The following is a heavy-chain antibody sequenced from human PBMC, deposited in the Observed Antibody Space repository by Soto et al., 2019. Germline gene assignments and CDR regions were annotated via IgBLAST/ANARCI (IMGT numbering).Heavy chain of an antibody. D-gene: IGHD2-21*02. V-gene: IGHV3-23*01. CDR3: ATIFRYGDPEY. CDR2: ISVSGDSR. J-gene: IGHJ4*02. Sequence: GGSLRLSCATSGFTFSSYAMSWVRQAPVKGLEWVSGISVSGDSRYDADSVKGRFTISIDNSKSTLFLQMNSLRAEDTAVYYCATIFRYGDPEYWGQGVLVTVSS. CDR1: GFTFSSYA.